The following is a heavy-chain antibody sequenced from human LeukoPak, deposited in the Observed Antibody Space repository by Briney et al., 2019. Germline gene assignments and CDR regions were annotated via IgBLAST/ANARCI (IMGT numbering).Heavy chain of an antibody. CDR2: IWYDGSNK. V-gene: IGHV3-33*01. Sequence: GGSLRLSCAASGFTFSSYGMHWVRQAPGKGLEWVAVIWYDGSNKYYADSVKGRFTISRDNSKNTLYLQMNSLRAEDTAVYYWARAPSNKNDFWSGYWDSYYYGMDVWGQGTTVTVSS. J-gene: IGHJ6*02. CDR3: ARAPSNKNDFWSGYWDSYYYGMDV. CDR1: GFTFSSYG. D-gene: IGHD3-3*01.